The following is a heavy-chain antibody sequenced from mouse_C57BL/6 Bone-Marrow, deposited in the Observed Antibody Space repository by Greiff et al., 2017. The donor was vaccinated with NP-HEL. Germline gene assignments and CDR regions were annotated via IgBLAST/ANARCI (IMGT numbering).Heavy chain of an antibody. V-gene: IGHV5-4*03. CDR2: ISDGGSYT. J-gene: IGHJ3*01. CDR1: GFTFSSYA. CDR3: ARVRLRRGAWFAY. D-gene: IGHD2-4*01. Sequence: EVKLMESGGGLVKPGGSLKLSCAASGFTFSSYAMSWVRQTPEKRLEWVATISDGGSYTYYPDNVKGRFTISRDNAKNNLYLQMSHLKSEDTARYYCARVRLRRGAWFAYWGQGTLVTVSA.